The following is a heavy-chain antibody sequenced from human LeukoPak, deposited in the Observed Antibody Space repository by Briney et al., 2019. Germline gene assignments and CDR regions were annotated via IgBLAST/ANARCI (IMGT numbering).Heavy chain of an antibody. CDR2: INPSGGST. D-gene: IGHD3-3*01. J-gene: IGHJ6*03. Sequence: ASVKVSCKASGYTFTSYYMHWVRQAPGQGLEWMGIINPSGGSTSYAQKFQGRVTMTRDMSTSTVYMELSSLRSEDTAVYYCARGSRITIFGVVRTAKHYYMDVWGKGTTVTVSS. CDR1: GYTFTSYY. V-gene: IGHV1-46*01. CDR3: ARGSRITIFGVVRTAKHYYMDV.